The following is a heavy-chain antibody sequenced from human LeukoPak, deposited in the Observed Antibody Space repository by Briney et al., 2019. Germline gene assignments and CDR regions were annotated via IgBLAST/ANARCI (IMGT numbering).Heavy chain of an antibody. D-gene: IGHD5-24*01. J-gene: IGHJ4*02. CDR3: VRDGDAYNFDC. CDR2: IKSDGSST. Sequence: GGSLRLSCAASGFTFSSYAMSWVRQAPGKGLVWVSRIKSDGSSTNYADSVKGRFTISRDNAKNTLYLQMNSLRAEDTAVYYCVRDGDAYNFDCWGQGTLVVVSS. V-gene: IGHV3-74*01. CDR1: GFTFSSYA.